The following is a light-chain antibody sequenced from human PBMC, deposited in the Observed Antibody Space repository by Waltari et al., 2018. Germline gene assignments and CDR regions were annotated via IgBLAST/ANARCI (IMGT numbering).Light chain of an antibody. V-gene: IGKV4-1*01. J-gene: IGKJ3*01. Sequence: DIVMTQSPDSLAVSLGERATINCKSNQTILYSSKNKNYLAWYQQKPGQPPKLLIYWASTRESGVPDRFSGSGSGTDFTLTVSSLQAEDVAVYYCQQYYSAPFTFGPGTKVDI. CDR1: QTILYSSKNKNY. CDR3: QQYYSAPFT. CDR2: WAS.